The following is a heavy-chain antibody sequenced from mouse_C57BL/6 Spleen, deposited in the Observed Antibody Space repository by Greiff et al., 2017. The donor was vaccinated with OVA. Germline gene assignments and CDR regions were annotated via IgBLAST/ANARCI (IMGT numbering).Heavy chain of an antibody. CDR3: ARLVKGYWYFDV. CDR1: GYAFSSYW. Sequence: VQLQQSGAELVKPGASVKISCKASGYAFSSYWMNWVKQRPGKGLEWIGQIYPGDGDTNYNGKFKGKATLTADKSSSTAYMQLSSLTSEDSAVYFCARLVKGYWYFDVWGTGTTVTVSS. V-gene: IGHV1-80*01. J-gene: IGHJ1*03. CDR2: IYPGDGDT.